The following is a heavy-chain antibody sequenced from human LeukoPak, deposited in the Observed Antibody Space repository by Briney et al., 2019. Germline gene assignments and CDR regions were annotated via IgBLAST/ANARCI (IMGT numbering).Heavy chain of an antibody. CDR3: ATKSSGYYMY. CDR1: GHTFTDYY. Sequence: GASVKVSFKASGHTFTDYYMHWVRQAHGQGLEWMGWISPNSGGAKYAQKFQGRVTMTRDTSISTAYMELSGLRSDDTAVYYCATKSSGYYMYWGQGTLVTVSS. CDR2: ISPNSGGA. D-gene: IGHD3-3*01. V-gene: IGHV1-2*02. J-gene: IGHJ4*02.